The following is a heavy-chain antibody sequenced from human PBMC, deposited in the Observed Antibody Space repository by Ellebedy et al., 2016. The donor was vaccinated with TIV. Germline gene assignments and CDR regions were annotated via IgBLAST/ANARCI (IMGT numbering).Heavy chain of an antibody. CDR2: LWYDGSRE. Sequence: PGGSRRLSCAASGFTFSTYGLHWVRQAPGKGLEWVAVLWYDGSREYYADSVKGRFTVSRDNSKNTLYLQMNSLRTEDTAVYYCATERSGYDFDYWGQGTLVTVSA. CDR3: ATERSGYDFDY. D-gene: IGHD5-12*01. J-gene: IGHJ4*02. V-gene: IGHV3-33*08. CDR1: GFTFSTYG.